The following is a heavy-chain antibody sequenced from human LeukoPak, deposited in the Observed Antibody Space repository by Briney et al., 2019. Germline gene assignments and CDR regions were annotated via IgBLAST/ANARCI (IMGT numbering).Heavy chain of an antibody. V-gene: IGHV3-30*02. D-gene: IGHD3-22*01. J-gene: IGHJ4*02. CDR3: ARAPRIHYFDSSATFDY. CDR1: GFTFSIYG. CDR2: IRYDGSSK. Sequence: GGSLRLSCEASGFTFSIYGMHWVRQAPGKGLEWVTFIRYDGSSKSYADSLKGRFTISRDNAENSLYLHMNSLRAEDTAVYYCARAPRIHYFDSSATFDYWGQGTLVTVSS.